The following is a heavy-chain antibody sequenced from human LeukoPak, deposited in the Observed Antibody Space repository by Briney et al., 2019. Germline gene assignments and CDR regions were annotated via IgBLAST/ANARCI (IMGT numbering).Heavy chain of an antibody. Sequence: PSETLSLTCAVYGGSFSGYYWSWIRQPAGKGLEWIGRIYTSGSTNYNPSLKSRVTISVDTSKNQFSLKLSSVTAADTALYYCARDLMMEGRYFYHYMDVWGKGTTVTVSS. J-gene: IGHJ6*03. D-gene: IGHD2-8*01. CDR2: IYTSGST. CDR3: ARDLMMEGRYFYHYMDV. CDR1: GGSFSGYY. V-gene: IGHV4-4*07.